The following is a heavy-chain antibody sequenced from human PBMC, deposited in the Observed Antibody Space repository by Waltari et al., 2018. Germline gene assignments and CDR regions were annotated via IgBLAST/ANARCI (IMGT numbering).Heavy chain of an antibody. J-gene: IGHJ4*02. V-gene: IGHV1-2*02. CDR2: INPNSGGT. Sequence: QVQLVQSGAEVQKPGASVKVSCKASGYTFTGYYMPWVRQAPGQGLEWMGWINPNSGGTNYAQKFQGRVTMTRDTSISTAYMELSRLRSDDTAVYYCARAAPVRFFRLVGVGEDFDYWGQGTLVTVSS. CDR3: ARAAPVRFFRLVGVGEDFDY. CDR1: GYTFTGYY. D-gene: IGHD3-3*01.